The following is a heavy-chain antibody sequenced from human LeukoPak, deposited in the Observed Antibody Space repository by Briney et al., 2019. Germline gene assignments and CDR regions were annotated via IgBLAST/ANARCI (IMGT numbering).Heavy chain of an antibody. Sequence: PGGSLRLSCAASGFTFSSYAMSWVRQAPGKGLEWVSAISGSGGSTYYADSVKGRFTISRDNSKNTLYLQINSLRAEDTAVYYCAKGSYYYGSGSYSFDYWGQGTLVTVPS. CDR1: GFTFSSYA. J-gene: IGHJ4*02. V-gene: IGHV3-23*01. D-gene: IGHD3-10*01. CDR3: AKGSYYYGSGSYSFDY. CDR2: ISGSGGST.